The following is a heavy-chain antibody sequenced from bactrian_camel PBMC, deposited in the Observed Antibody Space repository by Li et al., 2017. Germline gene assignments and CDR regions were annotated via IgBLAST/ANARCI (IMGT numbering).Heavy chain of an antibody. Sequence: DVQLVESGGGLVQPGGSLRLSCAASGFTFSSYIMSWVRQAPGKGPEWVSGIRSGGGRTYYADSVKGRFTISQEKAKNTVYLQMNSLDTDDTAMYYCAADGRWCGMTVLRSPGRWGYWGQGT. CDR1: GFTFSSYI. J-gene: IGHJ6*01. V-gene: IGHV3S40*01. D-gene: IGHD1*01. CDR3: AADGRWCGMTVLRSPGRWGY. CDR2: IRSGGGRT.